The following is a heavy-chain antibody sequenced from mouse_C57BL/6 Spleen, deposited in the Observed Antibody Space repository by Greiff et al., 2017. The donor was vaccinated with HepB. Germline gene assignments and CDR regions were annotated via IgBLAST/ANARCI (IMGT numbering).Heavy chain of an antibody. J-gene: IGHJ1*03. Sequence: VESGGGLVKPGGSLKLSCAASGFTFSSYAMSWVRQTPEKRLEWVATISDGGSYTYYPDNVKGRFTISRDNAKNNLYLQMSHLKSEDTAMYYCARDQDYGSSYGYFDVWGTVTTVTVSS. CDR1: GFTFSSYA. CDR2: ISDGGSYT. V-gene: IGHV5-4*01. CDR3: ARDQDYGSSYGYFDV. D-gene: IGHD1-1*01.